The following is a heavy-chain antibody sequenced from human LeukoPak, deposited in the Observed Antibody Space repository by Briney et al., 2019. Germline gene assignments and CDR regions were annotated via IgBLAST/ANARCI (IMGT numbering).Heavy chain of an antibody. J-gene: IGHJ3*02. V-gene: IGHV3-30-3*01. CDR3: ARERQDTILHSRAFDI. CDR1: GFTFSTYF. CDR2: IASDRSHT. D-gene: IGHD2-21*01. Sequence: AGSLTHSSTSSGFTFSTYFMPWFPQSPAKKLAWVADIASDRSHTFYVESVKCRFTISRDHSQNTLYLQMNSLRAEDTAVYFCARERQDTILHSRAFDIWGQGTMVTVSS.